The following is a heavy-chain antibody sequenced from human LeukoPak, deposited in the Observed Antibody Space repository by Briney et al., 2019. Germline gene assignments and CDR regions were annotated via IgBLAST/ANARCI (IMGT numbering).Heavy chain of an antibody. CDR2: INHNGNVN. CDR3: ARRRYNWNAIDY. Sequence: GGSLRLSCAASGFTFSSYWMNWARQAPGKGLEWVASINHNGNVNYYVDSVKGRFTIPRDNAKNSLYLQMSNLRAEDTAVYYCARRRYNWNAIDYWGQGTLVTVSS. V-gene: IGHV3-7*03. D-gene: IGHD1-20*01. J-gene: IGHJ4*02. CDR1: GFTFSSYW.